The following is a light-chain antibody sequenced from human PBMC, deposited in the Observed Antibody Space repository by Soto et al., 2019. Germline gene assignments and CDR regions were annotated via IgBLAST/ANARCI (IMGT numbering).Light chain of an antibody. V-gene: IGKV3-15*01. CDR1: QSVSSN. CDR2: GAS. Sequence: EIVMTQSPATLSVSPGERATLSCRASQSVSSNLAWYQQKPGQAPSLLIYGASTRATGTPARFSGSGSGTDFTLTISSLEPEDVAVYYCQQRGNRPPWTFGQGTKVDIK. CDR3: QQRGNRPPWT. J-gene: IGKJ1*01.